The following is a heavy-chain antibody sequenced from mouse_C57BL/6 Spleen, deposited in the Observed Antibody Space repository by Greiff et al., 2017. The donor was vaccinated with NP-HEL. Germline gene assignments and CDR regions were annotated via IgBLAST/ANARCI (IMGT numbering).Heavy chain of an antibody. D-gene: IGHD1-1*01. CDR3: ARLITTVVANAMDY. Sequence: VHVKQSGPELVKPGDSVKISCKASGYSFTGYFMNWVMQSHGKSLEWIGRINPYNGDTFYNQKFKGKATLTVDKSSSTAHMELRSLTSEDSAVYYCARLITTVVANAMDYWGQGTSVTVSS. CDR1: GYSFTGYF. CDR2: INPYNGDT. J-gene: IGHJ4*01. V-gene: IGHV1-20*01.